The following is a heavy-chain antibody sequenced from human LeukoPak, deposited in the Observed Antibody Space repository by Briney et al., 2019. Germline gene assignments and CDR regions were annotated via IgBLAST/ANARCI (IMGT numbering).Heavy chain of an antibody. D-gene: IGHD3-3*01. Sequence: GGSLRLSCAASGFTVSSNYMTWVRQAPGKGLEWVSLIYSAGGTYYTDSVKGRFTISRHSSKNTLYLQMNSLRGEDTAVYYCARFLGRITISGVVPYGMDVWGQGTTVTVS. CDR2: IYSAGGT. CDR3: ARFLGRITISGVVPYGMDV. V-gene: IGHV3-53*04. J-gene: IGHJ6*02. CDR1: GFTVSSNY.